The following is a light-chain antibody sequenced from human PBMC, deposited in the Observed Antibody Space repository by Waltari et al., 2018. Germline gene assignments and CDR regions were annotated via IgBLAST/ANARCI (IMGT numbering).Light chain of an antibody. Sequence: QSAPTQPPSASGSPGQSVTISCTGTSSDVGAYNYVSWYQQHTGKAPKLIMYEVSTRPSGVPAGFSGSKAVNTASLTVSGLQAGDEADYSCSSYVGSNIVVFGGGTKLTVL. J-gene: IGLJ2*01. CDR1: SSDVGAYNY. CDR3: SSYVGSNIVV. CDR2: EVS. V-gene: IGLV2-8*01.